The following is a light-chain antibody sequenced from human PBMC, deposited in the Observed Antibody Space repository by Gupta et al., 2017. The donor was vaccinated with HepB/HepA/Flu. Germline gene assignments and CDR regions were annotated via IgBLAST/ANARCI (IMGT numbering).Light chain of an antibody. CDR3: QAWDSSTVV. CDR2: QDS. V-gene: IGLV3-1*01. Sequence: SYELTQPPSVSVSPGQTASITGPGDKLGDKYACWYQQMPGQSPVLVIYQDSKRPSGIPERFSGSNSGNTATLTIRGTQAMDEADYYCQAWDSSTVVFGGGTKLTVL. J-gene: IGLJ2*01. CDR1: KLGDKY.